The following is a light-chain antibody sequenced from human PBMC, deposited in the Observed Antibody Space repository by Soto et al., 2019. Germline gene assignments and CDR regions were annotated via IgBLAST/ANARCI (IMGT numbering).Light chain of an antibody. CDR3: QQYGSSVFS. CDR1: QSVSSSF. Sequence: EIVLTQSPGTLSLSAWERATLSCSASQSVSSSFLAWYQQKPGQAPRLLIYAASRRATGIPDRFSGSGSGTDFTLTISRLEPDDFAVYYCQQYGSSVFSFGPGTKVDIK. CDR2: AAS. J-gene: IGKJ3*01. V-gene: IGKV3-20*01.